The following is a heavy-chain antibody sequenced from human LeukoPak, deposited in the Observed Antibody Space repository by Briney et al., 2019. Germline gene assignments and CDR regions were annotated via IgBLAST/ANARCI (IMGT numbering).Heavy chain of an antibody. V-gene: IGHV4-59*01. CDR1: GGSISSYY. CDR2: IYYSGST. D-gene: IGHD4-17*01. CDR3: ARATSDYASYYSYYMDV. J-gene: IGHJ6*03. Sequence: SETLSLTCTVSGGSISSYYWSWIRQPPGKGLEWIGYIYYSGSTNYNPSLKSRVTISVDTSKNQFSLKLSSVTAADTAVYYCARATSDYASYYSYYMDVWGNGTTVTISS.